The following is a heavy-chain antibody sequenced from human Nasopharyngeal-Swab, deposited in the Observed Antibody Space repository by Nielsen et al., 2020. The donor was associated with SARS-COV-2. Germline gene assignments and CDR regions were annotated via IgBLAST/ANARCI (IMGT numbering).Heavy chain of an antibody. CDR3: ARENRRGSGSRGPFDY. V-gene: IGHV1-2*06. Sequence: ASVKVSCKASGYTFTGYYMHWVRQAPGQGLEWMGRINPNSGGTNYAQKFQGRVTMTRDTSISTAYMELSRLRSDDTAVYYCARENRRGSGSRGPFDYWGQGTLVTVSS. CDR2: INPNSGGT. CDR1: GYTFTGYY. D-gene: IGHD3-10*01. J-gene: IGHJ4*02.